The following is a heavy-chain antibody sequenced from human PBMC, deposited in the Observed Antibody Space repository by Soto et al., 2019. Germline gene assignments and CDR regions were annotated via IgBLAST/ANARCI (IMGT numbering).Heavy chain of an antibody. D-gene: IGHD3-22*01. CDR2: ISSSSSYI. V-gene: IGHV3-21*01. CDR3: ARAHSSGRALAHFDY. Sequence: GGSLRLSCAASGFTFSSYSMNWVRQAPGKGLEWVSSISSSSSYIYYADSVKGRFTISRDNAKNSLYLQMNSLRAEDTAVYYCARAHSSGRALAHFDYWGQGTLVTV. J-gene: IGHJ4*02. CDR1: GFTFSSYS.